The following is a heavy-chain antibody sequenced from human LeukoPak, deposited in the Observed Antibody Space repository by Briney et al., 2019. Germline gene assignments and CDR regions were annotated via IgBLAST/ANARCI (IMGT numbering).Heavy chain of an antibody. CDR2: IYTSGST. Sequence: SETLSLTCTVSGGSISSGSYYWSWIRQPAGKGLEWIGRIYTSGSTNYNPSLKSRVTISVDTSKNQFSLKLSSVTAADTAVYYCARATWELLGERFDYRGQGTLVTVSS. CDR1: GGSISSGSYY. V-gene: IGHV4-61*02. CDR3: ARATWELLGERFDY. J-gene: IGHJ4*02. D-gene: IGHD1-26*01.